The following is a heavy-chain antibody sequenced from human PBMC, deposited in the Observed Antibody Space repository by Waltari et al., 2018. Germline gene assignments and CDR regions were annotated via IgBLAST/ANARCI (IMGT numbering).Heavy chain of an antibody. J-gene: IGHJ6*03. Sequence: QVQLQESGPGLVKPSETLSLTCTVSGGSISSYYWSWIRQPPGKGLEWIGYIYYSGSTNYNPSLKSRVTISVDTSKNQFSLKLSSLTAADTAVYYCARERSLGSYYYYMDVWGKGTTVTVSS. CDR2: IYYSGST. CDR3: ARERSLGSYYYYMDV. V-gene: IGHV4-59*01. D-gene: IGHD2-15*01. CDR1: GGSISSYY.